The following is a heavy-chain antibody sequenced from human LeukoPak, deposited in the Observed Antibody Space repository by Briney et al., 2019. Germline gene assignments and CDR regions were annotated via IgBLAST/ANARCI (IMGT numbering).Heavy chain of an antibody. V-gene: IGHV3-53*01. J-gene: IGHJ4*02. Sequence: PGGSLRLSCAASGFTVSSNYMSWVRQAPGKGLEWVSVIYSGGSTYYADSVKGRFTISRDNSKNTLYLQMDSLRAEDTAVYYCARDEIVGATHFDYWGQGTLVTVSS. D-gene: IGHD1-26*01. CDR3: ARDEIVGATHFDY. CDR1: GFTVSSNY. CDR2: IYSGGST.